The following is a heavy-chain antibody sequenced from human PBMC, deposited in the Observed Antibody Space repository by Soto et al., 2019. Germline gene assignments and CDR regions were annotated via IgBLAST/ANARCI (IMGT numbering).Heavy chain of an antibody. D-gene: IGHD2-15*01. CDR2: KSDNGGRRGGT. V-gene: IGHV3-23*01. CDR3: ARAKAVVGAAFGV. J-gene: IGHJ3*01. Sequence: EVQLLASGGGLVQPGGSLRLSCIASGFTFRTSALTWVRQAPGQGLEWVASKSDNGGRRGGTYYADSVKGRVTISIDNSMDTLFLQTDSARGADTAISCCARAKAVVGAAFGVWGQGTEVTVSS. CDR1: GFTFRTSA.